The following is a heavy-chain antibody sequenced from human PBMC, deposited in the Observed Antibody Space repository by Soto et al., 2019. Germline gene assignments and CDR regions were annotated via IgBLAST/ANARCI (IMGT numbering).Heavy chain of an antibody. CDR2: INPNSGDT. CDR3: ARDQLPDYYYHGMDV. D-gene: IGHD1-26*01. Sequence: ASVKVSCKASGYTFTGYYMHWVRQAPGQGPEWMGWINPNSGDTNYAQKFQGWVTMTRDTSNSTAYMEVSRLTSDDTAMYYCARDQLPDYYYHGMDVWGQGTTVTVSS. J-gene: IGHJ6*02. V-gene: IGHV1-2*04. CDR1: GYTFTGYY.